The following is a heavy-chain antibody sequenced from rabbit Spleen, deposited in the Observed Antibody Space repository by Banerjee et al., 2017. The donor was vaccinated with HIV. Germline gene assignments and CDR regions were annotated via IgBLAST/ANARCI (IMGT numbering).Heavy chain of an antibody. CDR3: ARSGYVGGDYTWDL. Sequence: QSLEESGGDLVKPGASLTLTCTASGFSFTNNYYMCWVRLAPGKGLEWIGCIYVGSGSTHYASWAKGRFTMHKTSSTTVTLQLTSLTAADTATYFCARSGYVGGDYTWDLWGPGTLVTVS. J-gene: IGHJ4*01. CDR1: GFSFTNNYY. D-gene: IGHD1-1*01. CDR2: IYVGSGST. V-gene: IGHV1S40*01.